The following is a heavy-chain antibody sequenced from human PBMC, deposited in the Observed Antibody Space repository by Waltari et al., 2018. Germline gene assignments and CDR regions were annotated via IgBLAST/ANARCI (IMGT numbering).Heavy chain of an antibody. Sequence: QVQLVQSGAEVRKPGSSVRVSCKASGGTFTNYAISWVRLAPGQGLDWMGSVVPSLDMTDCAQGFQGRVTITADESTSTAYRGLTSLRSEDTAVYYCARAPTDTVVFDIWGQGTLVTVSS. CDR2: VVPSLDMT. J-gene: IGHJ4*02. V-gene: IGHV1-69*04. D-gene: IGHD2-21*02. CDR3: ARAPTDTVVFDI. CDR1: GGTFTNYA.